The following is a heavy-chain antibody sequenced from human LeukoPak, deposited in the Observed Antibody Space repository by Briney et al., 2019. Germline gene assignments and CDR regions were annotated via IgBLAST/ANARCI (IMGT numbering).Heavy chain of an antibody. Sequence: GGSLRLSCAASGFTFTSYAMNWVRQAPAKGLEWVPFINGTSSYICYADSVKGRFTIPRENANKSLYLQMNCLGAEDTAVYYCATGGGYKFDYWGQGTLVTVSS. CDR1: GFTFTSYA. CDR3: ATGGGYKFDY. CDR2: INGTSSYI. J-gene: IGHJ4*02. V-gene: IGHV3-21*01. D-gene: IGHD5-24*01.